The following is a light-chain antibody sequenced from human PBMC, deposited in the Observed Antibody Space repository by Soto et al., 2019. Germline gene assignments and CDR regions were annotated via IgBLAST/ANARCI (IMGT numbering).Light chain of an antibody. CDR3: QQYNKWPQT. V-gene: IGKV3-15*01. CDR2: GAS. CDR1: QSVAND. Sequence: EIVMTQSPATLSVSPGERATLSCRASQSVANDLAWYQHKPGQAPRLLTHGASTRATGIPARFSGVGSGTEFTLTISSLQSEDFAVYYGQQYNKWPQTFGQGTRLEIK. J-gene: IGKJ5*01.